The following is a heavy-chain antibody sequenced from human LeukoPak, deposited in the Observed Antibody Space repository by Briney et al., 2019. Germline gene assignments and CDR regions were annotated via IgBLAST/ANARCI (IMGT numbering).Heavy chain of an antibody. J-gene: IGHJ6*03. D-gene: IGHD6-13*01. CDR3: ARERGQQLVPYYYYYYMDV. V-gene: IGHV1-18*01. CDR2: ISAYNGNT. CDR1: GYTFTSYG. Sequence: ASVKVSCKASGYTFTSYGISWVRQAPGQGLEWMGWISAYNGNTNYAQKLQGRVTMTTDTSTSTAYMELRSLRSDDTAVYYCARERGQQLVPYYYYYYMDVWGKGTTVTVSS.